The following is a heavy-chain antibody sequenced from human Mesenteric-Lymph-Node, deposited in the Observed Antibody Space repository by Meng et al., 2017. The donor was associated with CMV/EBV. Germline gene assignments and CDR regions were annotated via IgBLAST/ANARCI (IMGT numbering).Heavy chain of an antibody. Sequence: SGDSVSNNSAACNWIRQSPSRGLEWLGRTYYRSKWYNDYALFVKSRIIINADTSKNQFSLQLNSVIPEDTAVYYCARDVGSGTIYFDSWGQGTLVTVSS. CDR1: GDSVSNNSAA. J-gene: IGHJ4*02. V-gene: IGHV6-1*01. CDR3: ARDVGSGTIYFDS. D-gene: IGHD1-26*01. CDR2: TYYRSKWYN.